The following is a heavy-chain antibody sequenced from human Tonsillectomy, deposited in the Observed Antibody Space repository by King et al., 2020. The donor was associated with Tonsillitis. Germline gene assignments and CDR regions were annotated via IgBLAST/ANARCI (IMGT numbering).Heavy chain of an antibody. Sequence: VQLVESGGGLVKPGRSLRLSCTASGFTFGDYAMSWFRQAPGKGLEWVGCIRSKAYGGTTEYAASVKGRFTISRDDSKSIAYLQMNSLKTEDTAVYYCTRDYDYVWGSDAFDIWGQGTMVTVSS. J-gene: IGHJ3*02. D-gene: IGHD3-16*01. CDR3: TRDYDYVWGSDAFDI. V-gene: IGHV3-49*05. CDR2: IRSKAYGGTT. CDR1: GFTFGDYA.